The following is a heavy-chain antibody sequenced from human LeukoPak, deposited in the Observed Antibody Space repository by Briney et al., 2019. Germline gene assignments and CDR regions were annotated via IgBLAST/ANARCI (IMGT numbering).Heavy chain of an antibody. J-gene: IGHJ5*02. CDR3: ARGRRSSGWFPRLRTGWFDP. Sequence: SETLSLTCAVSGGSISSSNWWSWVRQPPGKGLEWIGEIYHSGSTNYNPSLKSRVTISVDTSKNQFSLKLSSVTAADTAVYYCARGRRSSGWFPRLRTGWFDPWGQGTLVTVSS. CDR2: IYHSGST. V-gene: IGHV4-4*02. CDR1: GGSISSSNW. D-gene: IGHD6-19*01.